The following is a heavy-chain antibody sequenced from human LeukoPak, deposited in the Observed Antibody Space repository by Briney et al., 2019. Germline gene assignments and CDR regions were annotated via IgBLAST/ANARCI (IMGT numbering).Heavy chain of an antibody. CDR2: IGSSSSTI. D-gene: IGHD1-26*01. V-gene: IGHV3-48*02. CDR1: GFTFSSYS. J-gene: IGHJ6*03. Sequence: GGSLRLSCAASGFTFSSYSMNWVRQAPGKGLEWVSCIGSSSSTIYYADSVKGRFTISRDNAKNSLYLQMNSLRDEDTAVYYCARDSGSYYYYYYYMDVWGKGTTVTVSS. CDR3: ARDSGSYYYYYYYMDV.